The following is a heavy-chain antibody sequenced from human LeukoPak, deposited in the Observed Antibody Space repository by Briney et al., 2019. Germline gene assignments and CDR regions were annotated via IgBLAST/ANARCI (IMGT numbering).Heavy chain of an antibody. V-gene: IGHV1-69*01. CDR1: GGTFSSYA. J-gene: IGHJ5*02. CDR2: IIPIFGTA. CDR3: ARLDLHVDNWNYVYWFDP. D-gene: IGHD1-7*01. Sequence: GSSVKVSCKASGGTFSSYAISWVRQAPGQGLEWMGGIIPIFGTANYAQKFQGRVTITADESTSTAYMELSSLRSEDTAVYYCARLDLHVDNWNYVYWFDPWAREPWSPSPQ.